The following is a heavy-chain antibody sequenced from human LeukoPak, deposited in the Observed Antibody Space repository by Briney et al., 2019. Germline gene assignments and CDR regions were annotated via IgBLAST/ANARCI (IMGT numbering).Heavy chain of an antibody. J-gene: IGHJ4*02. Sequence: AAVKVSCKASGYTFTDFYMHWVRQAPGQGLEWMGWINSYSGGTNYAQKFQGRVTMTRDTSISTAYMELSRLRSDDTAVYYCARDLYYYGSGSYYFDYWGQGTLVTVSS. D-gene: IGHD3-10*01. CDR3: ARDLYYYGSGSYYFDY. CDR2: INSYSGGT. V-gene: IGHV1-2*02. CDR1: GYTFTDFY.